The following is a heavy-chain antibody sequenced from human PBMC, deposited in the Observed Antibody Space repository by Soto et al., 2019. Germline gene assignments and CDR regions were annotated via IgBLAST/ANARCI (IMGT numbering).Heavy chain of an antibody. CDR1: GFTFSSYA. CDR2: ISGSGGST. D-gene: IGHD1-26*01. CDR3: AKPPWETDAFDI. J-gene: IGHJ3*02. Sequence: GGSLRLSCAASGFTFSSYAMSWVRQAPGKGLEWVSAISGSGGSTYYAGSVKGQFTISRDNSKNTLYLQMNSLRAEDTAVYYCAKPPWETDAFDIWGQGTMVTVSS. V-gene: IGHV3-23*01.